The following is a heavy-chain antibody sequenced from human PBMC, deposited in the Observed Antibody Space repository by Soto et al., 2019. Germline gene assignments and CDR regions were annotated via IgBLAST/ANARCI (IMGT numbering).Heavy chain of an antibody. CDR2: IYYSGSN. D-gene: IGHD2-15*01. CDR1: GGSISSGGYY. Sequence: QVQLQESGPGLVKPSQTLSLTCTVSGGSISSGGYYWSWIRQHPGKGLEWIGYIYYSGSNYYNPSLKSRVTISVNTSKNQFSQKLSSVTAEATAFYYCKRDRDDIGAFDIWGQGTMVTVSS. J-gene: IGHJ3*02. CDR3: KRDRDDIGAFDI. V-gene: IGHV4-31*03.